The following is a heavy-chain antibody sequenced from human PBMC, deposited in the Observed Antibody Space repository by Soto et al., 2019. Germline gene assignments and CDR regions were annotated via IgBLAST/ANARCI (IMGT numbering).Heavy chain of an antibody. J-gene: IGHJ6*02. CDR3: ARPVEPFYYYGMDV. Sequence: QVQLVESGGGVVQPGRSLRLSCAASGFTFSTYAMEWVRQAPGKGLDWVALISYDGNNKYYADSVRGRFTISRDNSKNTLYQQKNTLRPEDTALYFCARPVEPFYYYGMDVWGQGTTVTVSS. V-gene: IGHV3-30-3*01. CDR2: ISYDGNNK. CDR1: GFTFSTYA.